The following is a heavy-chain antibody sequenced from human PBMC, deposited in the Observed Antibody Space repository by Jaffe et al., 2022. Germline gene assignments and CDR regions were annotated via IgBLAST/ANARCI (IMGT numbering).Heavy chain of an antibody. Sequence: EVQLVESGGGLAQRGGSLRLSCVATEFSITEHDMHWVRQAPGRGPEWVSYISRNSITINYADSVKGRFTISRDNAKNSLYLQMHSLKVEDTAVYYCATDYGDSVRFGFDMWGQGTTVTVSS. D-gene: IGHD4-17*01. CDR2: ISRNSITI. CDR1: EFSITEHD. CDR3: ATDYGDSVRFGFDM. J-gene: IGHJ3*02. V-gene: IGHV3-48*01.